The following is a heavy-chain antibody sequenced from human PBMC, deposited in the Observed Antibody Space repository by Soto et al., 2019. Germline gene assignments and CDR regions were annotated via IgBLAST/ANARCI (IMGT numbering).Heavy chain of an antibody. J-gene: IGHJ4*02. CDR3: AKDRGDIVVVPAAMPADY. Sequence: AISGSGGSTYYADSVKGRFTISRDNSKNTLYLQMNSLRAEDTAVYYCAKDRGDIVVVPAAMPADYWGQGTLVTVSS. D-gene: IGHD2-2*01. V-gene: IGHV3-23*01. CDR2: ISGSGGST.